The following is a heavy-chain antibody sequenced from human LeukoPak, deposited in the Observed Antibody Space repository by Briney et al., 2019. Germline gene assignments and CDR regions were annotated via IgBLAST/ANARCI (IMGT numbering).Heavy chain of an antibody. J-gene: IGHJ6*02. D-gene: IGHD3-3*01. CDR1: GGSISSYY. V-gene: IGHV4-59*01. Sequence: SGTLSLTCAVSGGSISSYYWSWIRQPPGKGLEWIGYIYYSGSTNYNPSLKSRVTISVDTSKNQFSPKLSSVTAADTAVYYCARASSTIFGVVPNYYYYGMDVWGQGTTVTVSS. CDR2: IYYSGST. CDR3: ARASSTIFGVVPNYYYYGMDV.